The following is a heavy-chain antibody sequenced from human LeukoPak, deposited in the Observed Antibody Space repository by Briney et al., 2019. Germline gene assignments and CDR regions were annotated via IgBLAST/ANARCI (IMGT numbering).Heavy chain of an antibody. V-gene: IGHV4-59*08. CDR1: GGSITSHH. Sequence: SETLSLICNVSGGSITSHHWSWIGRPPGKGLEWIGYIYYSGDSKYNPSLKSRVTMSVDTSKNQFSLKVSSVTAADTAVYYCARHARSAGYYPYFDYWGQGILVIVSP. CDR3: ARHARSAGYYPYFDY. D-gene: IGHD3-9*01. CDR2: IYYSGDS. J-gene: IGHJ4*02.